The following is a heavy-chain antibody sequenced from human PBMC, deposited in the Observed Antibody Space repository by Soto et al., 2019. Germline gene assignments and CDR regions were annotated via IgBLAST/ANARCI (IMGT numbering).Heavy chain of an antibody. J-gene: IGHJ4*02. D-gene: IGHD2-15*01. V-gene: IGHV1-8*01. CDR3: ARVIDESNIVVVAAATLDY. CDR2: MNPNSGNT. CDR1: GYTFTSYD. Sequence: GASVKVSCKASGYTFTSYDINWVRQATGQGLEWMGWMNPNSGNTGYAQKFQGRVTMTRDTSISTAYMELSSLRSEDTAVYYCARVIDESNIVVVAAATLDYWGQGTLVTVPQ.